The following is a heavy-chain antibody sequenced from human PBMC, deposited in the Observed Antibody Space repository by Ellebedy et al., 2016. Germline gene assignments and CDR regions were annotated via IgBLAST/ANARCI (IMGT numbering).Heavy chain of an antibody. CDR3: GRQAADGGPTDIFDI. J-gene: IGHJ3*02. CDR1: GFTVSSNY. CDR2: IYSGGST. Sequence: GGSLRLSCAASGFTVSSNYMSWIRQAPGKGLEWVSVIYSGGSTYYADSVKGRFTISRDNSKNTLYLQMNSLRAEDTAVYYCGRQAADGGPTDIFDIWGQGTTVTVSS. D-gene: IGHD6-13*01. V-gene: IGHV3-53*01.